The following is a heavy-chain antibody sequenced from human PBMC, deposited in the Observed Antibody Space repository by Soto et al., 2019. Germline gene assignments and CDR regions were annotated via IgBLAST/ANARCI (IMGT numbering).Heavy chain of an antibody. CDR2: IYYSGST. CDR3: ARGHYYDSSGYFD. V-gene: IGHV4-59*01. J-gene: IGHJ4*02. CDR1: GGSSSSYY. D-gene: IGHD3-22*01. Sequence: SETLSLTCTVSGGSSSSYYWSWIRQPPGKGLEWIGYIYYSGSTNYNPSLKSRVTISVDTSKNQFSLKLSSVTAADTAVYYCARGHYYDSSGYFDWGQGTLVTVSS.